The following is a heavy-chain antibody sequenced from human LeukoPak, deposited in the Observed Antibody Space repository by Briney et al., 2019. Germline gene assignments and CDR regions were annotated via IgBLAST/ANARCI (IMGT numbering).Heavy chain of an antibody. J-gene: IGHJ4*02. V-gene: IGHV4-34*01. Sequence: SETLSLNCAVYGGSFSGYYWSWIRQPPGKGLEWIGEINHSGSTNYNPSLKSRVTISVDTSKNQFSLKLSSVTAADTAVYYCARGHPGRIWGQGTLVTVSS. D-gene: IGHD2/OR15-2a*01. CDR1: GGSFSGYY. CDR2: INHSGST. CDR3: ARGHPGRI.